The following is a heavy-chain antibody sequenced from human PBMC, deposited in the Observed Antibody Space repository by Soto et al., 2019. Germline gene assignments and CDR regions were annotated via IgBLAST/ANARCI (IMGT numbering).Heavy chain of an antibody. D-gene: IGHD2-2*01. Sequence: GGSLRLSCADSGFTFNSYAMNWVRQAPRKGLAWVSAIGTDGNTYYANSVKGRFTISRDNSRTTLYLQMDSLRVEDTALYCCVRKYPGTRPFDYWGQGTLVTVSS. J-gene: IGHJ4*01. CDR3: VRKYPGTRPFDY. CDR1: GFTFNSYA. V-gene: IGHV3-23*01. CDR2: IGTDGNT.